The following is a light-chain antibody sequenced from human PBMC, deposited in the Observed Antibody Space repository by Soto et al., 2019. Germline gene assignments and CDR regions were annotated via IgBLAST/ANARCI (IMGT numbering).Light chain of an antibody. CDR2: GAS. Sequence: ETVMTQSPATLYVSPGERATLSCRASQNIRSNLAWYQQIPGQAPRLLIHGASTRATGIPARFSGSGSGTEFTLTIGGLQSEDYAVYYCQQYNNWPPWTFGQGTKVEI. V-gene: IGKV3-15*01. CDR3: QQYNNWPPWT. CDR1: QNIRSN. J-gene: IGKJ1*01.